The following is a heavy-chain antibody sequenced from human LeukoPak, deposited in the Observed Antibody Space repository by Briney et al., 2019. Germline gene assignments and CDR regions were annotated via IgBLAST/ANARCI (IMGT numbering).Heavy chain of an antibody. D-gene: IGHD3-22*01. Sequence: GGSLRLSCAASGFTFSNYGMHWVRQAPGKGLEHVSAISSSGGSTYYANSVKGRFTVSRDNSKNTLYLQMGSLRPEDMAVYYCARDKGYYYDSSGYYGPDYWGQGTLVTVS. CDR3: ARDKGYYYDSSGYYGPDY. J-gene: IGHJ4*02. CDR1: GFTFSNYG. CDR2: ISSSGGST. V-gene: IGHV3-64*01.